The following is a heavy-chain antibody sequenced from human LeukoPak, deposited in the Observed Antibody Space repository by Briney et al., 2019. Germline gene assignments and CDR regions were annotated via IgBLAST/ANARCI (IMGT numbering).Heavy chain of an antibody. Sequence: ASVKVSCKPSGYTFTGYYLHWVRQAPGQGLEWMGWINPNSGGTNYAQKFQGRVTMTRDTSISTAYMELSRLRSDDTAVYYCAREGHDGSYLLDYWGQGTLVTVSS. J-gene: IGHJ4*02. CDR3: AREGHDGSYLLDY. D-gene: IGHD1-26*01. CDR1: GYTFTGYY. V-gene: IGHV1-2*02. CDR2: INPNSGGT.